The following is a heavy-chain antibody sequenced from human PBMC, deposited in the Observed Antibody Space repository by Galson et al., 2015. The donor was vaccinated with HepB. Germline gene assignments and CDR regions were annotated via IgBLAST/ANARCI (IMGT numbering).Heavy chain of an antibody. D-gene: IGHD3-3*01. Sequence: SLRLSCAASTFIFGDYAMSWVHQAPGKGLEWVAVIGGTGGGIHYADSVKGRFIISRDNSKNTLFLQMNSLRAEDTATYYCAKDGVPYNGLYDAFDIWGQGTMVTVSS. CDR1: TFIFGDYA. V-gene: IGHV3-23*01. CDR3: AKDGVPYNGLYDAFDI. CDR2: IGGTGGGI. J-gene: IGHJ3*02.